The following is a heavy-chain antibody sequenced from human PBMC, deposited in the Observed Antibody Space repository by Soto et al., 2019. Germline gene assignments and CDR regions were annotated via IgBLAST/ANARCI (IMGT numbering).Heavy chain of an antibody. V-gene: IGHV1-24*01. CDR2: FHPEDGQA. D-gene: IGHD6-19*01. CDR1: GYSLTELS. J-gene: IGHJ4*02. CDR3: LTSSSDWYIDK. Sequence: QVQLVQSGAEVKKPGASVKVFCKVSGYSLTELSIHWVRQAPGIGLEWMGSFHPEDGQAIHAQKFPARVPMTEDTSTDAAFLALSSLTSDDTAVYYFLTSSSDWYIDKWGQATLVTVSS.